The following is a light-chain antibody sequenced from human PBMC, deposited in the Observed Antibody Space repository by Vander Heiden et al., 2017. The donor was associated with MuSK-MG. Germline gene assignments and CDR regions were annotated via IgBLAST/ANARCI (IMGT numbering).Light chain of an antibody. CDR1: QSVSNY. V-gene: IGKV3D-11*02. Sequence: EIILSQSPPTLSVSPGERATLSCRASQSVSNYLAWYQQKPGQPPRLLFYDVSTRATGTKARFSARGVETDVTLTITTGEPEDFEIYYCQQRTNGHPAYTFGQGTKLQIK. CDR3: QQRTNGHPAYT. CDR2: DVS. J-gene: IGKJ2*01.